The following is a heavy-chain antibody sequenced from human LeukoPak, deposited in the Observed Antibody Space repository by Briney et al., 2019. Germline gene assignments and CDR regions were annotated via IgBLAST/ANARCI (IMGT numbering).Heavy chain of an antibody. CDR3: ARDARASSGWYRDDAFNI. D-gene: IGHD6-13*01. CDR1: GFTFSNYW. J-gene: IGHJ3*02. CDR2: INSDGSST. Sequence: GGSLRLSCAASGFTFSNYWMHWVRQAPGKGLVWVSRINSDGSSTTYADSVKGRFTISRDNAKNTLYLQMNSLRAEDTAVYYCARDARASSGWYRDDAFNIWGQGTMVTVSS. V-gene: IGHV3-74*01.